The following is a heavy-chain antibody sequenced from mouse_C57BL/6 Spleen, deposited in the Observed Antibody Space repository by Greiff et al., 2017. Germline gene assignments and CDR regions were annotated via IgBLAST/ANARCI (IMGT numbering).Heavy chain of an antibody. CDR2: IYPGDGDT. V-gene: IGHV1-82*01. J-gene: IGHJ4*01. CDR1: GYAFSSSW. Sequence: QVQLQQSGPELVKPGASVKISCKASGYAFSSSWMNWVKQRPGKGLEWIGRIYPGDGDTNYNGKFKGKATLTADKSSSTAYIQLSSLTSEDSAVYFCAKLLRDAMDYWGQGTSVTVSS. CDR3: AKLLRDAMDY. D-gene: IGHD1-1*01.